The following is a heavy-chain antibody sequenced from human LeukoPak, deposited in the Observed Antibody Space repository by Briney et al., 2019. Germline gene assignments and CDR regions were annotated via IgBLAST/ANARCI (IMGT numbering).Heavy chain of an antibody. Sequence: SETLSLTCTVSGGSISSSSYYWGWIRQPPGKGLEWIGSIYYSGSTHYNPSLKSRVTISVDTSKNQFSLKLSSVTAADTAVYYCARQDYDSSGYCDYWGQGTLVTVSS. CDR3: ARQDYDSSGYCDY. V-gene: IGHV4-39*01. D-gene: IGHD3-22*01. CDR1: GGSISSSSYY. J-gene: IGHJ4*02. CDR2: IYYSGST.